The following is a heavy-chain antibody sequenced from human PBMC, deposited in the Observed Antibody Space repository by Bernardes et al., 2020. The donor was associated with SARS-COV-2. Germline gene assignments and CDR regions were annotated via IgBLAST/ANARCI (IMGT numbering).Heavy chain of an antibody. Sequence: GGSLRLSCAASGFSFSSFPMHWVRQAPGKGLEWVAAISYDGNNEYYADSVKGRFTISRDNSKNTQRITAHRCENSLRAEDTAVYYCAHLWSAYFGDSFYGLDVWGQGATVTVS. J-gene: IGHJ6*02. CDR3: AHLWSAYFGDSFYGLDV. D-gene: IGHD3-3*01. V-gene: IGHV3-30-3*01. CDR2: ISYDGNNE. CDR1: GFSFSSFP.